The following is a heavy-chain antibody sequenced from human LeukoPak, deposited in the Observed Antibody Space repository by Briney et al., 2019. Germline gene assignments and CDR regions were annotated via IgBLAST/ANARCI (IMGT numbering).Heavy chain of an antibody. D-gene: IGHD6-19*01. V-gene: IGHV1-2*02. CDR3: ARGGQWLVLEDWFDP. J-gene: IGHJ5*02. CDR1: GYTFTGYY. Sequence: ASVKVSCKASGYTFTGYYMHWVRQAPGQGLEWMGWINPNSGGTNYAQKFQGRDTMTRDTSISTAYMELSRLRSDDTAVYYCARGGQWLVLEDWFDPWGQGTLVTVSS. CDR2: INPNSGGT.